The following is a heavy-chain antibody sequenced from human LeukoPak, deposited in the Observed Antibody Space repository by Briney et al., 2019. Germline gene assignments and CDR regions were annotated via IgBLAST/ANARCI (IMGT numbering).Heavy chain of an antibody. CDR3: TRANWGNAFDI. V-gene: IGHV3-9*01. Sequence: GGSLRLSCAASGFTLADYTMHWVRLGPVKGLEWVPGISRSSDPIAYADSVKGRFTVSRDNAKNSLYLQMNSLTIEDTALYYCTRANWGNAFDIWGQGTLVTVSS. D-gene: IGHD7-27*01. CDR2: ISRSSDPI. J-gene: IGHJ3*02. CDR1: GFTLADYT.